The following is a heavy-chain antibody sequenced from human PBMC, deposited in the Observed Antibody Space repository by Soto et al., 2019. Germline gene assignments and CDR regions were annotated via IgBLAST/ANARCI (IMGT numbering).Heavy chain of an antibody. CDR2: IYHSGTT. V-gene: IGHV4-30-2*01. CDR3: ARADYSNYYGMDV. D-gene: IGHD4-4*01. CDR1: GCSISSGGYS. J-gene: IGHJ6*02. Sequence: TLSLTCAVSGCSISSGGYSWSWIRQPPGKGLEWIGNIYHSGTTYSNTSLKRRVTTSVDRSKNQFSLKLSSVTAAETAGYYCARADYSNYYGMDVWGQGTTVTVSS.